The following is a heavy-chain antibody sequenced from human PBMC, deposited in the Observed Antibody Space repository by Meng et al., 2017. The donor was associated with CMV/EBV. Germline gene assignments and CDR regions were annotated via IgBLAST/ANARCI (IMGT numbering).Heavy chain of an antibody. CDR3: ARVMGPNRTPYYFDY. D-gene: IGHD1-14*01. Sequence: QVALAETAHRSVKPPRTRSPTCTVSGGSTICGDYFCSWIRRPPGKGLGWIGYFYYSGSTYYNPSLKSRVTRSVDTSKNQFTLKLSSVTAADTAVYYCARVMGPNRTPYYFDYWGQGTLVTVSS. J-gene: IGHJ4*02. V-gene: IGHV4-30-4*08. CDR2: FYYSGST. CDR1: GGSTICGDYF.